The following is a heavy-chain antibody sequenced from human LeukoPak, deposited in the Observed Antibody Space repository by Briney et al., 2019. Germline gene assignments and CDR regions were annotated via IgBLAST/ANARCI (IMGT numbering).Heavy chain of an antibody. CDR1: GFTISSYA. Sequence: GGPLRLSCAASGFTISSYAMNWVRQAPGKGLEWVSYISSSSSPINYADSVKGRFTISRDNAKNSLNLQMNSLRDEDTAVYYCARDCRLNCARQPGFDSWGQGTLVTVSS. CDR2: ISSSSSPI. D-gene: IGHD1-1*01. CDR3: ARDCRLNCARQPGFDS. J-gene: IGHJ5*01. V-gene: IGHV3-48*02.